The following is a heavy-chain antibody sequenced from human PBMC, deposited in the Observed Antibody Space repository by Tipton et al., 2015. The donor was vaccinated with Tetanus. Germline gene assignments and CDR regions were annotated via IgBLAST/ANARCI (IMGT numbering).Heavy chain of an antibody. J-gene: IGHJ6*02. CDR3: ARSGYYSRAYYHYRMDV. D-gene: IGHD3-9*01. CDR2: TSPSGRT. V-gene: IGHV4-61*01. Sequence: TLSLTCTVSGGSIRSGSYQWNWIRQPPGKGLEWLAYTSPSGRTNSNYSLKSRITISQDMSKNQFSLRLASVTAADTAVYYCARSGYYSRAYYHYRMDVWGQGTTVSVSS. CDR1: GGSIRSGSYQ.